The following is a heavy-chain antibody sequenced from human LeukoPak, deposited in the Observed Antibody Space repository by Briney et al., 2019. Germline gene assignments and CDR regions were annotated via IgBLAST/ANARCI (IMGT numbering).Heavy chain of an antibody. CDR3: ARAIVVVPAAIDYYYYMDV. CDR1: GFTFSSYS. D-gene: IGHD2-2*01. CDR2: ISSSSSYI. Sequence: GGSLRLSCAASGFTFSSYSMNWVRQAPGKGLEWVSSISSSSSYIYYADSVKGRFTISRDNAKNSLYLQMNSLRAEDTAVYYCARAIVVVPAAIDYYYYMDVWGKGTTVTVSS. J-gene: IGHJ6*03. V-gene: IGHV3-21*01.